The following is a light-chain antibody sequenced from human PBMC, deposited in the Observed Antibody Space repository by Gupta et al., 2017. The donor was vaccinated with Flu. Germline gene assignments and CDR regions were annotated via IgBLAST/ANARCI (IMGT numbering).Light chain of an antibody. Sequence: QSVLTQPPSASGTPGQRVTISCSGSSSNIGSNYVYWYQQLPGTAPKLLSYRNNQRPSGVPDRFSGSKAGTSASLAISGLRSEDEADDDCAAWDDSLSGWVFGGGTKLTVL. CDR2: RNN. V-gene: IGLV1-47*01. J-gene: IGLJ3*02. CDR1: SSNIGSNY. CDR3: AAWDDSLSGWV.